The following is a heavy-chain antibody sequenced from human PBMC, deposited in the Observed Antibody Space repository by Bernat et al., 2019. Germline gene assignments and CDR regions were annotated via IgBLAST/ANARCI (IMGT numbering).Heavy chain of an antibody. CDR1: GFTISSYS. CDR3: ATPLRRGFMDAFDI. D-gene: IGHD3-10*01. V-gene: IGHV3-23*01. Sequence: EVQLLESGGGLVQPGGSLRLSCAASGFTISSYSMSWVRQAPGKGLEWVSVISGKGYDTSYADSVKGSFTISRDKSKNTLYLQLNSLRAEDTAKYYCATPLRRGFMDAFDIWGQGTMVTVSS. CDR2: ISGKGYDT. J-gene: IGHJ3*02.